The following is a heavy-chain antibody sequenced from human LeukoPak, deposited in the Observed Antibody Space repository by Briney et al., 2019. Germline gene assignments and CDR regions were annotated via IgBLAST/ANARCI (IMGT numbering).Heavy chain of an antibody. CDR1: GFTVSSNY. V-gene: IGHV3-48*01. D-gene: IGHD3-16*01. J-gene: IGHJ4*02. CDR2: ISSSSSTI. Sequence: GGSLRLSCAASGFTVSSNYMNWVRQAPGKGLEWVSYISSSSSTIYYADSVKGRFTISRDNAKNSLYLQMNSLRAEDTAVYYCARAPGLLIFDYWGQGTLVTVSS. CDR3: ARAPGLLIFDY.